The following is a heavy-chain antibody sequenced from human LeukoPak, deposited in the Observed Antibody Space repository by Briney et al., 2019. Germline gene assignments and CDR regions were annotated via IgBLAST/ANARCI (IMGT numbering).Heavy chain of an antibody. CDR3: ARLNYYANKGPDAFDI. D-gene: IGHD3-10*01. J-gene: IGHJ3*02. Sequence: GGSLRLSCAASGFTFSTYWMTWVRQAPGKGLEWVANIKQDGSETYYVDSVKGRFTISRDNAKNSLYLQMNSLRTEDTAVYSCARLNYYANKGPDAFDIWGQGTMVTVSS. V-gene: IGHV3-7*01. CDR1: GFTFSTYW. CDR2: IKQDGSET.